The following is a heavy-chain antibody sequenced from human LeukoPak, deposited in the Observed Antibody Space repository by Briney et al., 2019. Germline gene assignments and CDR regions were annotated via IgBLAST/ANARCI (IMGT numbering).Heavy chain of an antibody. CDR3: ARTQFWCWYLDFYY. CDR1: GGSISSGGYF. J-gene: IGHJ4*02. D-gene: IGHD6-13*01. CDR2: IDWDDDK. Sequence: TLSLTCTVSGGSISSGGYFWSWIRQHPGKALEWLALIDWDDDKYYSTSLKTRLTISKDTSKNQVVLTMTNMDPVHTPPSYCARTQFWCWYLDFYYWGQGTLVTVSS. V-gene: IGHV2-70*01.